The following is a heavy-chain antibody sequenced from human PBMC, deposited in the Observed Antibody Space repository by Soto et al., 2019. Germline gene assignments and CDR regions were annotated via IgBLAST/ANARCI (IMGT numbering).Heavy chain of an antibody. V-gene: IGHV1-46*01. J-gene: IGHJ4*02. CDR1: GYTFTSYH. D-gene: IGHD2-15*01. CDR2: INPSGGST. Sequence: ASVKVSCKASGYTFTSYHMHWLRQAPGQGLEWMGIINPSGGSTSYAQKFQGRVTMTRDTSTSTVYMELSSLRSEDTAVYYCARVYCSGGGCYGIDYWGQGTLVTVSS. CDR3: ARVYCSGGGCYGIDY.